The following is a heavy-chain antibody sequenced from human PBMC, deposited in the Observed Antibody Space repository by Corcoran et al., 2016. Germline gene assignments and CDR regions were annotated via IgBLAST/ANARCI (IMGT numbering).Heavy chain of an antibody. CDR1: GFTFSSYG. J-gene: IGHJ2*01. CDR3: ANDHWDYYDRGMGYFDL. V-gene: IGHV3-30*18. CDR2: ISYDGSNK. D-gene: IGHD3-22*01. Sequence: QVQLVESGGGVVQPGRSLRLSCAASGFTFSSYGMHWVRQAPGKGLEWVAVISYDGSNKYYADSVKGRFTISRENSKNTLYLKMNSLIAEDTAVYYCANDHWDYYDRGMGYFDLWGRGTLVTVSS.